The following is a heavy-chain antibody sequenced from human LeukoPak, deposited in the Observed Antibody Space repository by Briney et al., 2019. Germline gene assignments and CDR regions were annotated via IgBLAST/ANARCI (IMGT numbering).Heavy chain of an antibody. Sequence: PGGSLRLSCAASGFTSSSYAMSWVRQAPGKGLEWVSAISGSGGSTYYADSVKGRFTISRDNSKNTLYLQMNSLRAEDTAVYYCANTAGGILAYYYGMDVWGQGTTVTVSS. CDR3: ANTAGGILAYYYGMDV. D-gene: IGHD6-13*01. CDR1: GFTSSSYA. CDR2: ISGSGGST. V-gene: IGHV3-23*01. J-gene: IGHJ6*02.